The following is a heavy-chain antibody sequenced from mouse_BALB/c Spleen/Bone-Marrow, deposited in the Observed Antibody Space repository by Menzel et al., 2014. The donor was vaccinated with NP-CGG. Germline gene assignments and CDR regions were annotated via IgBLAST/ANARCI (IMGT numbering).Heavy chain of an antibody. CDR1: GYTFTSYW. J-gene: IGHJ3*01. V-gene: IGHV1S81*02. D-gene: IGHD3-3*01. Sequence: QVQLQQPGAELVKPGASVKLSCRASGYTFTSYWMHWVKRRPGQGLVWIGEINPSNGRTNYNEKFKSKATLTVDKSSSTAYMQLSSLTSEDSAVYYCARGDGFAWFAYWGQGTLVTVSA. CDR2: INPSNGRT. CDR3: ARGDGFAWFAY.